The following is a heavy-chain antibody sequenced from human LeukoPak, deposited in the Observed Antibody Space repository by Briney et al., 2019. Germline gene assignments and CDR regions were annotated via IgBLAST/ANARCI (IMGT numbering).Heavy chain of an antibody. CDR2: IGSSGSTV. V-gene: IGHV3-48*03. D-gene: IGHD4-23*01. CDR3: ARDYGGSSPFDY. J-gene: IGHJ4*02. CDR1: GFTFSAYE. Sequence: HPGGSLRLSCAASGFTFSAYEMNWVRQAPGKGLEWVSYIGSSGSTVYYADSVKGRFTISRDNAKNSLYMQMESLRDEDTAIYYCARDYGGSSPFDYWGQGTLVTVSS.